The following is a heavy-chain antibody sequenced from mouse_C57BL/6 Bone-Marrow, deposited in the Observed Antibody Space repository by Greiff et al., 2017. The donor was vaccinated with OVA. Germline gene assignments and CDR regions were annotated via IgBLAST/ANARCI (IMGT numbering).Heavy chain of an antibody. CDR3: ASTYDGYLDY. CDR2: IHPYNDDT. D-gene: IGHD2-3*01. Sequence: QVQLKQPGAELVKPGASVKMSCKASGYTFTNYPIEWMKQNHGKSLEWIGHIHPYNDDTKYNEKFKGKATLTVEKSSSTVYVELSRLTSDDSAVYYFASTYDGYLDYWGQGTTLTVSS. V-gene: IGHV1-47*01. CDR1: GYTFTNYP. J-gene: IGHJ2*01.